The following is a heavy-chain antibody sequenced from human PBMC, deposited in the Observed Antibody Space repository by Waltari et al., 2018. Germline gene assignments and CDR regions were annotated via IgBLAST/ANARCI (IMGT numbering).Heavy chain of an antibody. CDR1: GFTFSTSG. J-gene: IGHJ4*02. CDR3: AKGLTFEPPEYY. CDR2: YDGSNE. Sequence: QVHLVESGGGVVQPGGSLRLSCAASGFTFSTSGLHWVRQAPGEGLEWVAYDGSNEYYADSVKGRFTISRDNSKNTLYLQMNNLRDEDTAVYYCAKGLTFEPPEYYWGQGTLVVVSS. V-gene: IGHV3-30*02. D-gene: IGHD3-10*01.